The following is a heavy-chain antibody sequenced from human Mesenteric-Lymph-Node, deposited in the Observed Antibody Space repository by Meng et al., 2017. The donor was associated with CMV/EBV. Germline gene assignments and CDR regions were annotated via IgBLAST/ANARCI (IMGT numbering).Heavy chain of an antibody. V-gene: IGHV4-31*02. CDR3: ARWGPDFWSGYYGY. CDR1: GGSISSGGYY. D-gene: IGHD3-3*01. J-gene: IGHJ4*02. CDR2: IYYSGST. Sequence: SGGSISSGGYYWSWIRQHPGKGLEWIGYIYYSGSTYYNPSLKSRVTISVDTSKNQFSLKLSSVTAADTAVYYCARWGPDFWSGYYGYWGQGTLVTVSS.